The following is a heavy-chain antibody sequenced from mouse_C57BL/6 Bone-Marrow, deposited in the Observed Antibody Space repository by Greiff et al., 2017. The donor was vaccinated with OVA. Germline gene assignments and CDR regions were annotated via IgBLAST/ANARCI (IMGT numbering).Heavy chain of an antibody. J-gene: IGHJ2*01. CDR1: GYTFTSYT. D-gene: IGHD1-1*01. Sequence: VQLQQSGAELARPGASVKMSCKASGYTFTSYTMHWVKQRPGQGLEWIGYINPSSGYTKYNQKFKDKATLTVDKSSSTAYMQLSSLTSEDSAVYYCARSKYYGSGDYWGQGTTLTVSS. CDR3: ARSKYYGSGDY. V-gene: IGHV1-4*01. CDR2: INPSSGYT.